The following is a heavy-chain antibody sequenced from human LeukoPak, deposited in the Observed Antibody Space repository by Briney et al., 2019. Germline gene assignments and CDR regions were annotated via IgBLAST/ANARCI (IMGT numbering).Heavy chain of an antibody. V-gene: IGHV1-2*02. J-gene: IGHJ4*02. CDR2: INPNSGGT. Sequence: ASVKVSCKASGYTFTGFYIHWVRQAPGQGLEWMGWINPNSGGTNYAQKLQGRVTMTRDTSINTAYVELGSLRSDDTAVYYCAREEVSVISDTCCSGLGYWGQGTLVTVSS. CDR1: GYTFTGFY. D-gene: IGHD3-10*01. CDR3: AREEVSVISDTCCSGLGY.